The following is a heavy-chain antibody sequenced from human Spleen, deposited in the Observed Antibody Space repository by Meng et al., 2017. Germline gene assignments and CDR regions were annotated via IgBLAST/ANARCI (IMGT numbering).Heavy chain of an antibody. J-gene: IGHJ4*02. V-gene: IGHV1-69*04. Sequence: SVKVSCKASGGTFSTYTLSWVRQAPGQGLEWMGRIIPITGVTNYAQRLQGRVTITADRATSTAYMELSRLRPEDTAVYFCARDVVSTIKGPYYFDYWGRGTLVTVSS. D-gene: IGHD5/OR15-5a*01. CDR1: GGTFSTYT. CDR2: IIPITGVT. CDR3: ARDVVSTIKGPYYFDY.